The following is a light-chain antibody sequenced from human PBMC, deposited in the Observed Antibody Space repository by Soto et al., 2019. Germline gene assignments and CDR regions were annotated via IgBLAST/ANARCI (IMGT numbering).Light chain of an antibody. CDR1: SSNIGSDN. CDR2: SNN. CDR3: AAWDGRLNGWV. V-gene: IGLV1-44*01. Sequence: QAVVTQPPSASGTPGQRVTISCSGSSSNIGSDNVNWYQQLPGTAPKLLIFSNNQRPSGVPDRFSGSKSGTSASLAISGLQPEDEADYYCAAWDGRLNGWVFGGGTKVTVL. J-gene: IGLJ3*02.